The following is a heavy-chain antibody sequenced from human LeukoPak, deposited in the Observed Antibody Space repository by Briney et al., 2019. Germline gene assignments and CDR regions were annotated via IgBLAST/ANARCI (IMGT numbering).Heavy chain of an antibody. CDR1: GFTFSSYS. CDR2: ISSSSSTI. Sequence: GSLRLSCAASGFTFSSYSMNWVRQAPGKGLEWVSYISSSSSTIYYADSVKGRFTISRDNAKNTLYLQMNSLRAEDTAVYYCARGLGSGSYYHYWGQGTLVTVSS. J-gene: IGHJ4*02. CDR3: ARGLGSGSYYHY. V-gene: IGHV3-48*01. D-gene: IGHD3-10*01.